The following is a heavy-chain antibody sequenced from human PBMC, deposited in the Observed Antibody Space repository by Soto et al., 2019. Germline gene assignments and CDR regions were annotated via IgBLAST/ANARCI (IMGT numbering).Heavy chain of an antibody. Sequence: QVQLVQSGAEVKKPGSSVKVSCKASGGTFGSYAFSWVRQAPGQGLEWMGGIIPVSGAANYAQKFPGRVTITADESTSTAYMELSSLSSQDTAVYYCATALGCRSTSCTLDYWGQGTRVIVSS. D-gene: IGHD2-2*01. CDR2: IIPVSGAA. J-gene: IGHJ4*02. V-gene: IGHV1-69*01. CDR3: ATALGCRSTSCTLDY. CDR1: GGTFGSYA.